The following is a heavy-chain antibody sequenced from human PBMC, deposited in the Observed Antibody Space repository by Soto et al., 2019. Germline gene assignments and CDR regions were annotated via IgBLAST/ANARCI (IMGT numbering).Heavy chain of an antibody. V-gene: IGHV3-21*01. Sequence: AHGLEWGSSISRSSSDIYYADSVKGRFTISRDNAKISLYLQMTSLRAEDTAVYYCARDWILSTSRRWGTCLQHGM. CDR2: ISRSSSDI. D-gene: IGHD6-13*01. CDR3: ARDWILSTSRRWGTCLQHGM. J-gene: IGHJ6*01.